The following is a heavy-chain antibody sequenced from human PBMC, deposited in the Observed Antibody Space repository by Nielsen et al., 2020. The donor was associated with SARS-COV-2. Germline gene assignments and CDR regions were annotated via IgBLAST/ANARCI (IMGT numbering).Heavy chain of an antibody. V-gene: IGHV4-59*08. CDR1: GGSISTYY. J-gene: IGHJ4*02. CDR2: IHYSGIT. CDR3: ARRALGYCSGGSCYSAFDY. D-gene: IGHD2-15*01. Sequence: SETLSLTCTVSGGSISTYYWSWIRQAPGKGLEWIAYIHYSGITNYNPSLKSRVTISVDTSKNQFSLKLSSVTAADTAVYYCARRALGYCSGGSCYSAFDYWGQGTLVTVSS.